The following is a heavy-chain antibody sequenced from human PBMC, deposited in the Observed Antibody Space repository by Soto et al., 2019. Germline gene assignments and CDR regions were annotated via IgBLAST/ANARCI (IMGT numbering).Heavy chain of an antibody. CDR2: IKHDGSVQ. CDR1: GFTFSRYW. CDR3: ARAPYINAWYRFDL. D-gene: IGHD2-15*01. Sequence: PGEALRLSCEASGFTFSRYWMSWVRQAPGKGLEWVADIKHDGSVQYYVDSVKGRLTISRDNAKKQLYLQMNGLRAEDTALYYCARAPYINAWYRFDLWGQGTLVTVSS. J-gene: IGHJ4*02. V-gene: IGHV3-7*03.